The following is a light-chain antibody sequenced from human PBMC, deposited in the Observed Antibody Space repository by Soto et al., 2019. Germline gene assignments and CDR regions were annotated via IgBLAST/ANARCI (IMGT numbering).Light chain of an antibody. Sequence: EIVMTQSPATLSVYLGERATLSCRASQSVSSNLAWYQQKPGQAPRLLIYGASTRATSIPARFSGSGSGTEFTLTISSLQSEDFAVYYCQQYNNWPPGTFGQGTKVEIK. CDR2: GAS. J-gene: IGKJ1*01. V-gene: IGKV3-15*01. CDR1: QSVSSN. CDR3: QQYNNWPPGT.